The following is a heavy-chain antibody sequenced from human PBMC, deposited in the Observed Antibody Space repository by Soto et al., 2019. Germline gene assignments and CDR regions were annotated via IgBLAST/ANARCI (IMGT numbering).Heavy chain of an antibody. CDR1: GFTFSGHW. CDR2: INQDGSDK. Sequence: ESGGGLVQPGGSLRLSCETSGFTFSGHWMTWVRQAPGKALEWVANINQDGSDKYYVDFVKGRFTISRDNANNLLFLHMDSLRAEDTAVYHCASRPSDPNYYGVFDYWGPGTLVTVSS. J-gene: IGHJ4*02. V-gene: IGHV3-7*03. CDR3: ASRPSDPNYYGVFDY. D-gene: IGHD3-22*01.